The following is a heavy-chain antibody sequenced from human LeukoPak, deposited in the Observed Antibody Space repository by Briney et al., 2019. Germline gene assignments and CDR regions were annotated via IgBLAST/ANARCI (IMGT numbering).Heavy chain of an antibody. V-gene: IGHV4-4*07. CDR3: ARGDYYDSSGYALDY. CDR2: VYTSGTP. CDR1: GGSISTYC. D-gene: IGHD3-22*01. Sequence: SETLSLTCTVSGGSISTYCWSWIRQPAGKGLEWIGRVYTSGTPNHNPSLRSRVTMSVDTSKNQFSLMLSSVTAADTAVYYCARGDYYDSSGYALDYWGQGTLVTVSS. J-gene: IGHJ4*02.